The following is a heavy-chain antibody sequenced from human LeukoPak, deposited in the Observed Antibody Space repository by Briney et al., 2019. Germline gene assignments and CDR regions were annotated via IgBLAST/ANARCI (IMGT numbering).Heavy chain of an antibody. CDR3: AREGGFSSGYLNNWFDP. CDR2: IYYSGST. D-gene: IGHD3-22*01. V-gene: IGHV4-59*01. CDR1: GGSISSYY. Sequence: SETLSLTCTVSGGSISSYYWSWIRQPPGKGLEWIGYIYYSGSTNYNPSLKSRVTISVETSKNQSSLKLSSVTAADTAVYYCAREGGFSSGYLNNWFDPWGQGTLVTVSS. J-gene: IGHJ5*02.